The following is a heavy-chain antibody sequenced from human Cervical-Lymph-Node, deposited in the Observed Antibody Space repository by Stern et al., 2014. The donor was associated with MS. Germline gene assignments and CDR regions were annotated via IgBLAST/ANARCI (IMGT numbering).Heavy chain of an antibody. CDR2: IYYSGAT. Sequence: QLQLQESGPGLVKPSQTLSLTCTVSGDSISSGGYYWSWIRQYPGKGLEWIGYIYYSGATFYNPSLKSRVIISLDTSKNQFSLSLRSVTAADTAMYYCARDWSGSSIHLAPAYGGHIRFDPGGQGTLVTVSS. J-gene: IGHJ5*02. CDR3: ARDWSGSSIHLAPAYGGHIRFDP. CDR1: GDSISSGGYY. V-gene: IGHV4-31*03. D-gene: IGHD3-16*01.